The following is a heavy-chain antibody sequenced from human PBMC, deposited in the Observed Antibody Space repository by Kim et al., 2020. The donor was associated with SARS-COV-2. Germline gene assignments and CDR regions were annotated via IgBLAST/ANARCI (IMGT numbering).Heavy chain of an antibody. J-gene: IGHJ4*02. CDR3: SRFTMTAAGDY. Sequence: TNYADSVKGRFTISRDNTKNTLYLQMNSLGAEDTAVYYCSRFTMTAAGDYWGQGTLVTVSS. V-gene: IGHV3-74*01. D-gene: IGHD2-21*02. CDR2: T.